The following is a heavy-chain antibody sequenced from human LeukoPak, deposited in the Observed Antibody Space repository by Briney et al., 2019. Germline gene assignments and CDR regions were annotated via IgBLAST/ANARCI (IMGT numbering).Heavy chain of an antibody. CDR2: MNPNSGNT. CDR3: ARPITMVRGVIRRGLGY. Sequence: VSVKVSCKASGYTFTSYDINWVRQATGQGLEWMGWMNPNSGNTGYAQKFQGRVTMTRDMSTSTVYMELSSLRSEDTAVYYCARPITMVRGVIRRGLGYWGQGTLVTVSS. CDR1: GYTFTSYD. J-gene: IGHJ4*02. V-gene: IGHV1-8*01. D-gene: IGHD3-10*01.